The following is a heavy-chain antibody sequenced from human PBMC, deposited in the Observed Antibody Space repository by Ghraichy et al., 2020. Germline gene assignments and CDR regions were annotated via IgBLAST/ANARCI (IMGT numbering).Heavy chain of an antibody. CDR1: GFTFSNAW. CDR3: TTDPTWSVTNDY. Sequence: GGSLRLSCAASGFTFSNAWMSWVRQAPGKGLEWVGRIKSKTDGGTTDYAAPVKGRFTISRDDSKNTLYLQMNSLKTEDTAVYYCTTDPTWSVTNDYWGQGTLVTVSS. V-gene: IGHV3-15*01. CDR2: IKSKTDGGTT. J-gene: IGHJ4*02. D-gene: IGHD4-17*01.